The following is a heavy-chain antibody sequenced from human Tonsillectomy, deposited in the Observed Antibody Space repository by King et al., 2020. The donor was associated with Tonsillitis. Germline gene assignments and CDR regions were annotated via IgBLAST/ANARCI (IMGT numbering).Heavy chain of an antibody. CDR2: ISSSSTI. J-gene: IGHJ4*02. D-gene: IGHD6-13*01. CDR3: ARAVCSN. V-gene: IGHV3-48*02. Sequence: QLVQSGGGLVQPGGSLRLSCAASGFTFSSYSMNWVRQAPGKGLEWVSYISSSSTIYYADSVKGRFTISRDNAKNSLYLQMNSLRDEDTAVYYCARAVCSNWGQGTLVTVSS. CDR1: GFTFSSYS.